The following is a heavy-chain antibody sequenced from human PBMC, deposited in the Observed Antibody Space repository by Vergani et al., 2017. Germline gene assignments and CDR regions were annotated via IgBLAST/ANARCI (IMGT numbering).Heavy chain of an antibody. V-gene: IGHV3-64D*06. Sequence: EVQLVESGGGLVQPGGSLRLSCSASGFTFSSYAMHWVRQAPGKGLEYVSAISSNGGSTYYADSVKGRFTISRDNSKNTLYLQMSSLRAEDTAVDYCVKGLGGPRYHLWGRGTLVTVSS. CDR1: GFTFSSYA. J-gene: IGHJ2*01. D-gene: IGHD3-9*01. CDR2: ISSNGGST. CDR3: VKGLGGPRYHL.